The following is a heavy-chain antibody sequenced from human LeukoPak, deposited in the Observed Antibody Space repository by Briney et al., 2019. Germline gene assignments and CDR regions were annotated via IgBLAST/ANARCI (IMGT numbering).Heavy chain of an antibody. CDR1: GFSFSSYS. J-gene: IGHJ5*02. V-gene: IGHV3-21*01. D-gene: IGHD2-2*01. Sequence: GGSLRLSCAASGFSFSSYSMNWVRQAPGKGLEWVSSISGSSSYIYYADSVKGRFTISRDNAKNSLYLQMNSLRAEDTAVYYCARDRGKYCSSTSCQGWFDPWGQGTLVTVSS. CDR2: ISGSSSYI. CDR3: ARDRGKYCSSTSCQGWFDP.